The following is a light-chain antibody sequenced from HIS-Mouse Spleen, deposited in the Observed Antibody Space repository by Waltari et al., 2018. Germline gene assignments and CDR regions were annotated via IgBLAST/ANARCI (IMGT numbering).Light chain of an antibody. CDR2: DVS. CDR1: TSAVGGYNY. Sequence: QSALTHPRSVSGSPGQSVPISCTGPTSAVGGYNYVSWYQQHPGKAPKLMIYDVSKRPSGVPDRFSGSKSGNTASLTISGLQAEDEADYYCCSYAGSYTLVFGGGTKLTVL. CDR3: CSYAGSYTLV. J-gene: IGLJ2*01. V-gene: IGLV2-11*01.